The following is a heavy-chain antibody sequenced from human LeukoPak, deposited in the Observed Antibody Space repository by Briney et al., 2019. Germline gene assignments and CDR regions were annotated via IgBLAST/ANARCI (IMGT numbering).Heavy chain of an antibody. D-gene: IGHD3-3*01. Sequence: GGSLRLSCAAAGFTFTMFGMNWVRQAPGKGLEWVSYIDARSGIVYYADSVQGRFTISRDDAKDSVFLQMNSLRVDDTAVYYCARTYDFGRGPPGDAFDNWGQGTLVTVPS. CDR3: ARTYDFGRGPPGDAFDN. CDR1: GFTFTMFG. CDR2: IDARSGIV. J-gene: IGHJ3*02. V-gene: IGHV3-48*01.